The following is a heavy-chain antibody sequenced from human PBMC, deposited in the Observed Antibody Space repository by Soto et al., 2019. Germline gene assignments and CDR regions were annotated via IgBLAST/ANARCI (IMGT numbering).Heavy chain of an antibody. D-gene: IGHD6-25*01. CDR1: GFTFSDYG. V-gene: IGHV3-30*18. CDR2: ISYDGNNK. CDR3: VKDGGDSSAHFDN. Sequence: QVQLVESGVGVVRPGRSLRLYCAASGFTFSDYGMHWVRQAPGKGLEWVAVISYDGNNKYYADSVKGRFTISRDNSKNTLYLQMNSLRTEDTAVFYCVKDGGDSSAHFDNWGQGTLVTVSS. J-gene: IGHJ4*02.